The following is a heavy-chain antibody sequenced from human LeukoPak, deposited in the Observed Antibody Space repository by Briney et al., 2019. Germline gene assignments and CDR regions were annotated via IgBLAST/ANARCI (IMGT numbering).Heavy chain of an antibody. V-gene: IGHV5-51*01. CDR2: IYPGDSDT. Sequence: GESLQISCKGSGYRFTSYWIGWVRQMPGKGLEWMGIIYPGDSDTRYSPSFQGQVTISADKSISTAYLQWSSLKASDTAMYYCARPLMVRGEGFYFDRRGQGTLVTVSS. D-gene: IGHD3-10*01. CDR3: ARPLMVRGEGFYFDR. J-gene: IGHJ4*02. CDR1: GYRFTSYW.